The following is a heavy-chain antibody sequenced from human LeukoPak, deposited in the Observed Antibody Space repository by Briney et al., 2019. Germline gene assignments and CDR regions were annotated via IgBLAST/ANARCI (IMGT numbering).Heavy chain of an antibody. Sequence: SETLSLTCTVSGGSISSYYWSWIRQPPGKGLEWIGYIYYSGSTNYNPSLKSRVTISVDTSKNQFSLKLGSVTAADTAVYYCASQLLTYYYGSGSYYLPHFDYWGQGTLVTVSS. CDR2: IYYSGST. D-gene: IGHD3-10*01. CDR3: ASQLLTYYYGSGSYYLPHFDY. CDR1: GGSISSYY. J-gene: IGHJ4*02. V-gene: IGHV4-59*08.